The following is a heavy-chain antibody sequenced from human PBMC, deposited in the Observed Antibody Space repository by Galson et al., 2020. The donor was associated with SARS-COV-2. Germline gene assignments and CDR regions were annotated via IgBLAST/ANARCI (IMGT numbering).Heavy chain of an antibody. Sequence: GESLKISCAASGFTFSNYAMSWVRRAPGKGLEWVSTLSGGGATTYYADSVKGRFTISRDNSKNTLYLQMNSLRAEDTAVYYCARSRGGSYRDAFDIWGQGTMVTVSS. D-gene: IGHD1-26*01. CDR2: LSGGGATT. V-gene: IGHV3-23*01. CDR3: ARSRGGSYRDAFDI. CDR1: GFTFSNYA. J-gene: IGHJ3*02.